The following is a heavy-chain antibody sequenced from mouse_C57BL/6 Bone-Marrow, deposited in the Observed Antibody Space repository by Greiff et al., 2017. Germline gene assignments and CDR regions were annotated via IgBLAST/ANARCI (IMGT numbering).Heavy chain of an antibody. CDR3: ARVGYDYVYAMDY. V-gene: IGHV3-6*01. Sequence: EVHLVESGPGLVKPSQSLSLTCSVTGYSITSGYYWNWIRQFPGNKLEWMGYISYDGSNNYNPSLKNRISITRDTSKNQFFLKLNSVTTEDTATYYCARVGYDYVYAMDYWGQGTSVTVSS. CDR2: ISYDGSN. J-gene: IGHJ4*01. CDR1: GYSITSGYY. D-gene: IGHD2-4*01.